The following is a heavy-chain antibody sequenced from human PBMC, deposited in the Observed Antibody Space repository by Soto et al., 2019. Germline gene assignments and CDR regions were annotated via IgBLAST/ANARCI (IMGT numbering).Heavy chain of an antibody. V-gene: IGHV4-34*01. CDR3: ARGSSSSGWYFWFDP. Sequence: LETLSLTCTVYGGTFSCYYVSWIRQPPGKGLEWIGEINHSGSTNYNPSLKNRVTISVDTSKNQLSLKLSSVTAADTAVYYCARGSSSSGWYFWFDPWGQGNLVTVSS. CDR1: GGTFSCYY. J-gene: IGHJ5*02. CDR2: INHSGST. D-gene: IGHD6-19*01.